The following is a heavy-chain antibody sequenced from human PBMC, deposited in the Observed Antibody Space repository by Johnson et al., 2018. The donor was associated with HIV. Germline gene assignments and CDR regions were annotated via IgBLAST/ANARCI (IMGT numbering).Heavy chain of an antibody. CDR2: ISYDGSNK. V-gene: IGHV3-30-3*01. CDR3: AKGIVGATADAFDI. J-gene: IGHJ3*02. D-gene: IGHD1-26*01. CDR1: GFTFSSYA. Sequence: QVQLVESGGGVVQPGRSLRLSCAASGFTFSSYAMHWVRQAPGKGLEWVAVISYDGSNKYYADSVKGRFTISRDNSKNTLYLQMKSLRAEDRAVYYCAKGIVGATADAFDIWGQGTMVTVSS.